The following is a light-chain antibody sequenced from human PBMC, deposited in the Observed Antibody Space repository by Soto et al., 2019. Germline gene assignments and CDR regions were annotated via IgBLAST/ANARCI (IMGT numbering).Light chain of an antibody. CDR2: MVS. V-gene: IGKV2D-30*01. J-gene: IGKJ1*01. CDR3: RQGGWRQRR. CDR1: QSHVYSDGNTH. Sequence: DVVMTQSPFSLPVTLGHTASISCRSSQSHVYSDGNTHLIWFQQRPGQSPGRRIYMVSYWDSGVPDRFSGSGSANDFTLKISGVEAEDVGVYYCRQGGWRQRRFGQGGK.